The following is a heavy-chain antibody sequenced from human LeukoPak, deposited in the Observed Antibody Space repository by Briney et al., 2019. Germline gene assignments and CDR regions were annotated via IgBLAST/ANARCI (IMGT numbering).Heavy chain of an antibody. D-gene: IGHD1-1*01. CDR2: IYHSGST. CDR3: ARDLFDTGNYFDY. V-gene: IGHV4-38-2*02. CDR1: GYSISSGYY. Sequence: PSETQSLTCTVSGYSISSGYYWGWIRQPLGKGLEWIGSIYHSGSTYYNPSLKSRVTISVDTSKNQFSLKLNSVTAADTAVYYCARDLFDTGNYFDYWGQGTLVTVSS. J-gene: IGHJ4*02.